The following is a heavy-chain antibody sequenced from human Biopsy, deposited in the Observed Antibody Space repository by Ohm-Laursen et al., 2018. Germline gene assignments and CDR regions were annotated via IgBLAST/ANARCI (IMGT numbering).Heavy chain of an antibody. CDR3: SKLGGDPAPFDRASDV. J-gene: IGHJ3*01. V-gene: IGHV3-23*01. CDR1: GFTFRNYA. Sequence: SLRLSCAASGFTFRNYALTWVRQAPGKVLEWVSAIGGGGSPTLYADSVKGRFTISRDDSKNTLYLQMNSLRVEDTAVYFCSKLGGDPAPFDRASDVWSRGTKVTVS. D-gene: IGHD2-21*02. CDR2: IGGGGSPT.